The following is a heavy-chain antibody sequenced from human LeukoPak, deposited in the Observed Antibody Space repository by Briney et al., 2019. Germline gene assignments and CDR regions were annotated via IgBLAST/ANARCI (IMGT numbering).Heavy chain of an antibody. CDR3: AKDISGSYYGHFDY. CDR1: GFTFSSYA. Sequence: GGSLRLSCAASGFTFSSYAMHWVRQAPGEGLEWVAVISYDGSNKYYADSVKGRFTISRDNSKNTLYLQMNSLRAEDTALYYCAKDISGSYYGHFDYWGQGTLVTVSS. D-gene: IGHD1-26*01. V-gene: IGHV3-30-3*01. J-gene: IGHJ4*02. CDR2: ISYDGSNK.